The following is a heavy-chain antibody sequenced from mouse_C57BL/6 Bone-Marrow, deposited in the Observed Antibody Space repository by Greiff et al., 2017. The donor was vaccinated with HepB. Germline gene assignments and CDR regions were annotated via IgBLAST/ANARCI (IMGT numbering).Heavy chain of an antibody. CDR1: GFTFTDYY. V-gene: IGHV7-3*01. CDR3: ARYNFFTTVVYFDY. CDR2: IRNKANGYTT. Sequence: EVKLMESGGGLVQPGGSLSLSCAASGFTFTDYYMSWVRQPPGKALEWLGFIRNKANGYTTEYSASVKGRFTISRDNSQSFLYLQMNALRAEDSATYYCARYNFFTTVVYFDYWGQGTTLTVSS. J-gene: IGHJ2*01. D-gene: IGHD1-1*01.